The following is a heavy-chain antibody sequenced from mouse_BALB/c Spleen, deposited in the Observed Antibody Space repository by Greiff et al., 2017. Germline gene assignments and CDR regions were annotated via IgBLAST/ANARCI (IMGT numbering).Heavy chain of an antibody. D-gene: IGHD2-1*01. J-gene: IGHJ3*01. CDR1: GFTFSSYA. CDR2: ISSGGST. V-gene: IGHV5-6-5*01. CDR3: ARDNGNYPAWFAY. Sequence: DVKLVESGGGLVKPGGSLKLSCAASGFTFSSYAMSWVRQTPEKRLEWVASISSGGSTYYPDSVKGRFTISRDNARNILYLQMSSLRSEDTAMYYCARDNGNYPAWFAYWGQGTLVTVSA.